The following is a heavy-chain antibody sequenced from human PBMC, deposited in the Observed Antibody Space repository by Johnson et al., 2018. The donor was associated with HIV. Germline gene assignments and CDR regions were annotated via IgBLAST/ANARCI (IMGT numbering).Heavy chain of an antibody. CDR2: IRYDGSNK. V-gene: IGHV3-30*02. Sequence: QMQLVESGGGVVQPGGSLRLSCAASGFTFSSYGMHWVRQAPGKGLEWVAFIRYDGSNKYYADSVKGRFTISRDNSKNTLYLQMNSLRAEDTAVYYCASQGAPAFDSWGQGTMVTVSS. CDR1: GFTFSSYG. J-gene: IGHJ3*02. CDR3: ASQGAPAFDS.